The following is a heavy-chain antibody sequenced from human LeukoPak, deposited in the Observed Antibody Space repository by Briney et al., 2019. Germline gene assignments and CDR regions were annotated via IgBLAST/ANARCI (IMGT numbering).Heavy chain of an antibody. CDR2: ISSSGSTI. V-gene: IGHV3-48*03. CDR1: GFTFSSYE. Sequence: GGSLRLSCAASGFTFSSYEMNWVRQAPGKGLEWVSYISSSGSTIYYADSVKGRFTISRDNAKNTLYLQMNSLRAEDTAVYYCAREDVGHYWYFDLWGRGTLVTVSS. CDR3: AREDVGHYWYFDL. J-gene: IGHJ2*01. D-gene: IGHD1-26*01.